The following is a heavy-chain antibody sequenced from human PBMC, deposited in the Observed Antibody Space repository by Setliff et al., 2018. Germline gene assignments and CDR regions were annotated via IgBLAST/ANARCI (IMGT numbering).Heavy chain of an antibody. J-gene: IGHJ5*02. CDR3: ARGHTSMAP. CDR1: GFTFSDYY. D-gene: IGHD5-18*01. V-gene: IGHV3-11*01. CDR2: ITSSGETM. Sequence: GGSLRLSCAASGFTFSDYYMSWIRQAPGKGLEWVSSITSSGETMNYADSVKGRFTISRDNDKNSLHLQMNSLRAEDTAVYYCARGHTSMAPWGQGTLVTVSS.